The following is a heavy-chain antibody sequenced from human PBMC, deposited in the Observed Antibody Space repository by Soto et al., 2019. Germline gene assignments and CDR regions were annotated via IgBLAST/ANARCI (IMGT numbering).Heavy chain of an antibody. Sequence: QVQLVQSGAEVKKPGSSVKVSCRASGGTFNNYVINWVRQAPGQGLEWLAGLIPIFGTPNYAQKFQGRVTITADKSTITAYLELNSLRSEDTAVYYGAGRWAGTNCLAPFDYWGQGTLVTVSS. J-gene: IGHJ4*02. V-gene: IGHV1-69*06. CDR1: GGTFNNYV. D-gene: IGHD6-19*01. CDR3: AGRWAGTNCLAPFDY. CDR2: LIPIFGTP.